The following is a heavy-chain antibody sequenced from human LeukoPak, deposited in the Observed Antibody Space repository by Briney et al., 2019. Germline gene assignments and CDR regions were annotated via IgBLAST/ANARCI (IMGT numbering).Heavy chain of an antibody. V-gene: IGHV4-39*07. CDR3: ASFRSSSSFFDY. Sequence: SETLSLTCTVSGGSISSSSYYWGWIRQPPGKGLEWIGSTYYSGSTYYNPSLKSRVTISVDTSKNQFSLKLSSVTAADTAVYYCASFRSSSSFFDYWGQGTLVTVSS. D-gene: IGHD6-6*01. CDR1: GGSISSSSYY. J-gene: IGHJ4*02. CDR2: TYYSGST.